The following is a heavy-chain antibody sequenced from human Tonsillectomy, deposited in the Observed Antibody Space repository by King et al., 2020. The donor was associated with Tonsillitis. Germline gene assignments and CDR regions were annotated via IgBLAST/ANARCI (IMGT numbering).Heavy chain of an antibody. CDR3: AKAKGGKVGATIRTDAFDI. CDR2: ISWNSGSI. V-gene: IGHV3-9*01. J-gene: IGHJ3*02. D-gene: IGHD1-26*01. CDR1: GFTFDDYA. Sequence: VQLVESGGGLVQPGRSLRLSCAASGFTFDDYAMHWVRQAPGKGLEWVAGISWNSGSICYADSVKGRFTISSDNAKNSLYLQMNSLRADDTALYYCAKAKGGKVGATIRTDAFDIWGPGTMVTVSS.